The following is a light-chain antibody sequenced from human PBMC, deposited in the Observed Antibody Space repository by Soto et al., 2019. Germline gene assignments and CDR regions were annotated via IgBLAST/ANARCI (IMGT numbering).Light chain of an antibody. CDR2: DAS. Sequence: EIQMTQSPSTLAASAGARVAIICRASPSMSAWWAWYRLHTGKDPQLLSYDASSLQSGVPSRFSGHGSGTDFTLTISSLQPEDFATYYCLQQNSSPLTFGGGTKVDIK. V-gene: IGKV1-5*02. J-gene: IGKJ4*01. CDR3: LQQNSSPLT. CDR1: PSMSAW.